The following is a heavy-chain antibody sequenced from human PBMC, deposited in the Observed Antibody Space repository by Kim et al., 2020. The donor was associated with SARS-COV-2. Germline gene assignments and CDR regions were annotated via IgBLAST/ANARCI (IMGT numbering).Heavy chain of an antibody. CDR3: ARLGGWQPSTVGEDNWFDP. J-gene: IGHJ5*02. Sequence: EWMGTIYYSGITYYSPALKVRVTVSVDTSKNQFSLKMNSVTAADTAVYYFARLGGWQPSTVGEDNWFDPWGQGTLVTVST. D-gene: IGHD1-26*01. CDR2: IYYSGIT. V-gene: IGHV4-39*01.